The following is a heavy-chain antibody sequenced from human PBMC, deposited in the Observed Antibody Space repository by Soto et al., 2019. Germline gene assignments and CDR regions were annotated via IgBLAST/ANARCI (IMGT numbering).Heavy chain of an antibody. CDR3: ARMPYTGSNPPFDY. J-gene: IGHJ4*02. CDR2: VYYSGST. Sequence: PPETLSLTCTVSGGSIRSYYWSWIRQSPGKGLEMIGYVYYSGSTIYNPSLKSRVTISVDTSNNQFSLKLSSVTAADTAVYYCARMPYTGSNPPFDYWGRGTLVTVSS. CDR1: GGSIRSYY. V-gene: IGHV4-59*01. D-gene: IGHD1-26*01.